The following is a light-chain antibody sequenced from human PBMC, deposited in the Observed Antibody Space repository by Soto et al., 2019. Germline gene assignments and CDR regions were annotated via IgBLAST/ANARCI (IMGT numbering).Light chain of an antibody. J-gene: IGLJ2*01. CDR2: DVS. Sequence: QSALTQPASVSGSPGQSITISCTGSTSDIGGYNYVSWYQQHPGKAPKLLIYDVSYRPSGISDRFSGSKSGNTASLTISGLHPEDEADYYCSSYGASSTLFGGGTQLTVL. CDR1: TSDIGGYNY. CDR3: SSYGASSTL. V-gene: IGLV2-14*03.